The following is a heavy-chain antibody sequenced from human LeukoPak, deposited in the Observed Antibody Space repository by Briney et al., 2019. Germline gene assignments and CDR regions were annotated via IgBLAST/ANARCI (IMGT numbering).Heavy chain of an antibody. CDR3: ARLGDCGHDCYSHDY. Sequence: SETLCLTCIVSGGSISGYHWGWVRQTPGKGLEYISFIYYNGDTNYNPSLKSRVTMSVDTSKNQFSLKLSSVTAADTAVYYCARLGDCGHDCYSHDYWGQGTLVTVSS. CDR1: GGSISGYH. D-gene: IGHD2-21*01. V-gene: IGHV4-59*08. J-gene: IGHJ4*02. CDR2: IYYNGDT.